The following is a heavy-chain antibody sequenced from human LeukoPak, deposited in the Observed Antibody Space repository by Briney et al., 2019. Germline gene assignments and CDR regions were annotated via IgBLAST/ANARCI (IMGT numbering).Heavy chain of an antibody. CDR2: ISTDGSSS. CDR3: ASYLTSIPSGMDV. CDR1: GFTFSRYW. Sequence: PGGSLRLSCAASGFTFSRYWMHWLRQGPGKGLVWVSRISTDGSSSTYADSVKGRFTNSRDNGKNTLYLQMNSLRAEDTAVYYCASYLTSIPSGMDVWGQGTTVIVSS. V-gene: IGHV3-74*01. J-gene: IGHJ6*02. D-gene: IGHD2/OR15-2a*01.